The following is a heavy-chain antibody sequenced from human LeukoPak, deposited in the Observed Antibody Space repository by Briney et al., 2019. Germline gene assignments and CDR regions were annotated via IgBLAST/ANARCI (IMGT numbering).Heavy chain of an antibody. CDR1: GGTFSSYA. J-gene: IGHJ4*02. CDR3: ATMLEGYYFDY. Sequence: ASVKVSCKASGGTFSSYAISWVRQAPGQGLEWMGRIIPILGIANYAQKFQGRVTITADKSTSTASMELSSLRSEDTAVYYCATMLEGYYFDYWGQGTLVTVSS. V-gene: IGHV1-69*04. D-gene: IGHD2-8*01. CDR2: IIPILGIA.